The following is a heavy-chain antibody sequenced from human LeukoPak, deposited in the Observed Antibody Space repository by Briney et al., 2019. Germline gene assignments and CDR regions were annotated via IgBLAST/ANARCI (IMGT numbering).Heavy chain of an antibody. J-gene: IGHJ6*02. V-gene: IGHV3-30-3*01. CDR1: GFTFSSYA. CDR2: ISYDGSNK. D-gene: IGHD6-6*01. Sequence: GRSLRLSCAASGFTFSSYAMHWVRQAPGKGLEWVAVISYDGSNKYYADSVKGRFTISRDNSKNTLYLQMNSLRAEDTAVYYCARDQGSSSNYYYYGMDVWGQGTRSPSP. CDR3: ARDQGSSSNYYYYGMDV.